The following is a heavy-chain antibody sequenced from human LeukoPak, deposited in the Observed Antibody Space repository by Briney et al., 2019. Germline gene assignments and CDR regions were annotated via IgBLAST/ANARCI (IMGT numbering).Heavy chain of an antibody. CDR3: ARPSQLLYHWFDT. CDR2: MNPNSGNT. CDR1: GYTFTSYD. J-gene: IGHJ5*01. V-gene: IGHV1-8*03. Sequence: ASVKVSCKASGYTFTSYDINWVRQATGQGLEWMGGMNPNSGNTGYAQKFQGRVTVTRNTSISTAYMELSSLRSQDTDVYYCARPSQLLYHWFDTWGHGTLLTVSS. D-gene: IGHD2-2*02.